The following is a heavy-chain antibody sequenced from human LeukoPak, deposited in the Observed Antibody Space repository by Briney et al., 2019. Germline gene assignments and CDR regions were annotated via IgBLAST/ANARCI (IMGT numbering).Heavy chain of an antibody. Sequence: GGSLRLSCAASGFTFNSHAMSWVRQAPGKGLEWVSAISGSGGSTYYAESVKGRFTISRDNSKNTLSLQMNSLRAEDTAVYYCAKDTPVSGTSRKFDYWGQGTLVTVSS. CDR2: ISGSGGST. D-gene: IGHD6-19*01. CDR1: GFTFNSHA. V-gene: IGHV3-23*01. CDR3: AKDTPVSGTSRKFDY. J-gene: IGHJ4*02.